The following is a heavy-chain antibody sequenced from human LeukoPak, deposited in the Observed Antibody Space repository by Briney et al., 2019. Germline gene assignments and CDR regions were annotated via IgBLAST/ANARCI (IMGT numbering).Heavy chain of an antibody. CDR2: ISSSGSTI. J-gene: IGHJ3*02. CDR1: GFTFSDYY. CDR3: ARLRITMTPGAFDI. V-gene: IGHV3-11*01. Sequence: GGSLRLSCAASGFTFSDYYMSWIRQAPGKGLEWVSYISSSGSTIYYADSVKGRFTISRDNAKNSLYLQMNSLRAEDTAVYYCARLRITMTPGAFDIWGQGTMVTVSS. D-gene: IGHD3-22*01.